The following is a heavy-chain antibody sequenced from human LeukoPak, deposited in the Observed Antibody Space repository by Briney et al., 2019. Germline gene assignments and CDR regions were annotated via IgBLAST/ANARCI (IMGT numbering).Heavy chain of an antibody. CDR1: GGSIRSYY. V-gene: IGHV4-4*07. J-gene: IGHJ3*02. CDR3: AREYWRDAFDI. Sequence: SETLSLTCSVSGGSIRSYYWSWIRQPAGKGLEWIGRMYLTGDSNYNSSLKSRVSMSLDTSKDQISLRLTSVTAADTAIYYCAREYWRDAFDIWGQGKMVTVFS. D-gene: IGHD3-3*01. CDR2: MYLTGDS.